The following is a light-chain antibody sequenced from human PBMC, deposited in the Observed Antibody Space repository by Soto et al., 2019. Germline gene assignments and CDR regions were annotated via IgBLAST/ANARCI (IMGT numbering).Light chain of an antibody. V-gene: IGLV2-8*01. CDR2: EVL. Sequence: QSALTQPPSASGSPGQSVTISCTGTSSDIGGYTYVSWYQQHPGRAPKLMIYEVLNRPSGVPDRFSGSKSGNTPSLTVSGLHAEDAADYSRSAYAGTNNRAVFRGGTNLTLL. CDR1: SSDIGGYTY. J-gene: IGLJ2*01. CDR3: SAYAGTNNRAV.